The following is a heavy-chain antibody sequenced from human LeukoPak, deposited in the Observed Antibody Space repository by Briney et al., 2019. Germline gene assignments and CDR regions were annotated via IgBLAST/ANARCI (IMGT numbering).Heavy chain of an antibody. CDR3: ARARDPLLEMARISDAFDI. D-gene: IGHD5-24*01. CDR2: IIPIFGTA. Sequence: GASVKVSCKASGGTFSSYAISWVRQAPGQGLEWMGGIIPIFGTANYAQKFQGRVTITADESTSTAYMELSSLRSEDTAVYYCARARDPLLEMARISDAFDIWGQGTMVTVSS. J-gene: IGHJ3*02. CDR1: GGTFSSYA. V-gene: IGHV1-69*01.